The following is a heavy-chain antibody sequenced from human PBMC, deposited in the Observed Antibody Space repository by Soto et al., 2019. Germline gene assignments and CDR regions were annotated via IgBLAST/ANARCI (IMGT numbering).Heavy chain of an antibody. CDR2: ISCGGDST. D-gene: IGHD4-17*01. V-gene: IGHV3-23*01. Sequence: EEQLLESGGGLVQPGGSLRLSCAASGFSFSSYGMSWVRQAPGKGLEWVSGISCGGDSTYYADSVKGRFTISRDKSKNTLYLQMNSLRAEDTAVYYCARGQDDYGDSDVWFDPWGQGTLVSVSS. CDR3: ARGQDDYGDSDVWFDP. CDR1: GFSFSSYG. J-gene: IGHJ5*02.